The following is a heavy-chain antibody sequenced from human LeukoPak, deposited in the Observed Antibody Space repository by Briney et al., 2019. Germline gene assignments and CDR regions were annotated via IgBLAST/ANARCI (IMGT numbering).Heavy chain of an antibody. D-gene: IGHD1-26*01. V-gene: IGHV3-30*18. CDR1: GFTFSSYG. CDR2: ISYDGSNK. CDR3: AKSGKMGSEVGATDWPTYGMDV. J-gene: IGHJ6*02. Sequence: GGSLRLSCAASGFTFSSYGMHWVRQAPGKGLEWVAVISYDGSNKYYADSVKGRFTISRDNSKNTLYLQMNSLRAEDTAVYYCAKSGKMGSEVGATDWPTYGMDVWGQGTTVTVSS.